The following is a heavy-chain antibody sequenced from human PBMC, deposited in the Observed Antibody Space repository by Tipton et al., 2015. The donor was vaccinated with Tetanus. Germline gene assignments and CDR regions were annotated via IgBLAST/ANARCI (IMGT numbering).Heavy chain of an antibody. D-gene: IGHD2/OR15-2a*01. Sequence: LRLSCTVSGGSMSNNYWSWIRQPPGKGLEWIAYIFHSGSTNYSPSLKSRVAISMDTSKNQISLKLSSVTAADTAVYYCARERGNRGNAFDLWGQGTMVAVSS. V-gene: IGHV4-59*01. CDR2: IFHSGST. CDR1: GGSMSNNY. CDR3: ARERGNRGNAFDL. J-gene: IGHJ3*01.